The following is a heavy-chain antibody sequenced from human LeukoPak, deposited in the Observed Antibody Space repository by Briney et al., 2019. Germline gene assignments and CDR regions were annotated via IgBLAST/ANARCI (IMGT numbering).Heavy chain of an antibody. J-gene: IGHJ4*02. CDR1: GFTFSGYS. V-gene: IGHV3-23*01. CDR2: ISGSGHGT. Sequence: GGSLRLSCTASGFTFSGYSMSWIRQAPGKGPEWVSTISGSGHGTYYAESVKGRFTISRDNSQNTLYVQMNSLRAEDTAVYYCAKDRQSRGSLGFDHWGQGALAIVSS. D-gene: IGHD3-22*01. CDR3: AKDRQSRGSLGFDH.